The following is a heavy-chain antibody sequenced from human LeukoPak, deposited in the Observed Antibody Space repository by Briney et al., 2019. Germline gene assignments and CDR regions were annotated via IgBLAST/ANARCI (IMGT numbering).Heavy chain of an antibody. J-gene: IGHJ3*02. D-gene: IGHD2-2*01. CDR3: AKGTSSVPAAYYAFDI. V-gene: IGHV3-23*01. Sequence: PGGSLRLSRAASGFTFSSYAMSWVRQAPGKGLEWVSAISGSGGSTYYADSVKGRFTISRDNSKNTLYLQMNSLRAEDTAVYYCAKGTSSVPAAYYAFDIWGQGTMVTVSS. CDR2: ISGSGGST. CDR1: GFTFSSYA.